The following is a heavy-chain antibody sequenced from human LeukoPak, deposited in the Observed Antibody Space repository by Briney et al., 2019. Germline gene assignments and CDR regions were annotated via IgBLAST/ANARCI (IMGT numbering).Heavy chain of an antibody. V-gene: IGHV1-8*01. D-gene: IGHD2-15*01. CDR1: GYTFTSYD. CDR3: VGLSAAY. Sequence: ASVKVSCKSSGYTFTSYDINWVRQPTGQGLEWMGWMNPNSGNTGYAQKIQGRVTMTRDTAISTAYMELSRLRSDDTAVYYCVGLSAAYWGQGTLVTVSS. J-gene: IGHJ4*02. CDR2: MNPNSGNT.